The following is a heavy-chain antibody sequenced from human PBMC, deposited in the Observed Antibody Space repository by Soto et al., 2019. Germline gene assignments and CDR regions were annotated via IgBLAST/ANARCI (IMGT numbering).Heavy chain of an antibody. J-gene: IGHJ6*02. D-gene: IGHD2-2*01. CDR3: AREDRDRETGLVPAAIDGMDV. V-gene: IGHV1-69*08. CDR2: IIPVFGIA. CDR1: GGTFSRYS. Sequence: QVQLVQSGAEVKKPRSSVKVSCKASGGTFSRYSFTWVRQAPGHGLEWMGRIIPVFGIASYAQKFQGRVTITADKSTSTAYMELSSLRSEDTAVYYCAREDRDRETGLVPAAIDGMDVWGQGTTVTVSS.